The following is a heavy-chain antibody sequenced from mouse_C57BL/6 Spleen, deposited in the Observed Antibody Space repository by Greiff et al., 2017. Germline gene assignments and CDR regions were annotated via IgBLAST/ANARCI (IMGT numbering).Heavy chain of an antibody. CDR2: IDPEDGET. V-gene: IGHV14-2*01. D-gene: IGHD2-5*01. Sequence: DVQLQESGAELVKPGASVKLSCTASGFNIKDYYMHWVKQRTGQGLEWIGRIDPEDGETKYAPKFQGKATITADTSSNTAYLQLSSLTSEDTAVYYCARWRNSNYYFDYWGQGTTLTVSS. J-gene: IGHJ2*01. CDR3: ARWRNSNYYFDY. CDR1: GFNIKDYY.